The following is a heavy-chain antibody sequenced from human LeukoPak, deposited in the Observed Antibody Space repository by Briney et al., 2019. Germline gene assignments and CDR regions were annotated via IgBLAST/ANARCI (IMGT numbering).Heavy chain of an antibody. V-gene: IGHV3-66*01. CDR3: ARGRSFGYDLGY. CDR1: GFTVSTNY. Sequence: GGSLRLSCAASGFTVSTNYMSWARQAPGKGLEWVSVIYSGGSTYYADSVKGRFTISRDNSKNTLYLQMNSLRAEDTAVYYCARGRSFGYDLGYWGQGTLVTVSS. D-gene: IGHD5-12*01. J-gene: IGHJ4*02. CDR2: IYSGGST.